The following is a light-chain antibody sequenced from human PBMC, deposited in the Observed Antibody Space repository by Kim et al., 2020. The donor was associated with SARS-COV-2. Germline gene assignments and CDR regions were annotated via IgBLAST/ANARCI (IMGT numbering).Light chain of an antibody. CDR1: SSDVGVYNF. CDR3: SSFTISSTVV. J-gene: IGLJ1*01. CDR2: EVS. Sequence: QSALTQPASVSGSPGQSITISCTGTSSDVGVYNFVSWYQQHPGKAPKLMIYEVSNRPSGVPDRFSGSKSGNTASLSISGLQPEDEADYYCSSFTISSTVVFGTGTKVTAL. V-gene: IGLV2-14*01.